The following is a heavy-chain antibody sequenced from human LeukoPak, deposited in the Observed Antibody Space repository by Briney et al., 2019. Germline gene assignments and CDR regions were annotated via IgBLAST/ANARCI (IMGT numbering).Heavy chain of an antibody. V-gene: IGHV1-18*01. D-gene: IGHD7-27*01. J-gene: IGHJ3*02. CDR2: ISAYNGDT. Sequence: GASVKVSCKASGYTFTNYGINWVRQAPGQGLEWMGRISAYNGDTKYAPSLQGSVTMTTDTSTTTAYMELRSLRSDDTAVYYCAVLSLSGVVFDIWGQGTTVTVSS. CDR1: GYTFTNYG. CDR3: AVLSLSGVVFDI.